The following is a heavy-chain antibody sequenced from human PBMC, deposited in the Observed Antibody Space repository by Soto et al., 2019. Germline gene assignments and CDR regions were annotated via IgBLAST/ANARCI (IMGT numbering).Heavy chain of an antibody. J-gene: IGHJ3*01. CDR1: GYTFTRNW. CDR2: IFPIDSDT. CDR3: ATPGGRDFNAFDV. Sequence: GVSLKISCKGSGYTFTRNWIGWVRQMPGKGLEWMGIIFPIDSDTRYSPSSQGQVTISADNSISTAYLQWSSLKASDTAIYYCATPGGRDFNAFDVWGQGTMVTVSS. V-gene: IGHV5-51*01. D-gene: IGHD2-21*02.